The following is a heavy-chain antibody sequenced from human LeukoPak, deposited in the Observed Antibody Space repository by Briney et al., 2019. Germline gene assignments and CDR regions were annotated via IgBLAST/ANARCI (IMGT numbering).Heavy chain of an antibody. CDR2: IKQDGSEK. D-gene: IGHD3-22*01. V-gene: IGHV3-7*01. CDR3: ANCLLYYDSSGYEVSYFDY. J-gene: IGHJ4*02. Sequence: GGSLRLSCAASGFTFSSYWMSWVRQAPGKGLEWVANIKQDGSEKYYVDSVKGRFTISRDNAKNTLYLQMNSLRAEDTAVYYCANCLLYYDSSGYEVSYFDYWGQGTLVTVSS. CDR1: GFTFSSYW.